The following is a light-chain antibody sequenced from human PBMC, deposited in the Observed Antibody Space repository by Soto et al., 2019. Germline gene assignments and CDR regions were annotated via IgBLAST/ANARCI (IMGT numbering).Light chain of an antibody. CDR2: AAN. J-gene: IGLJ3*02. V-gene: IGLV3-21*02. CDR1: NIGSKR. Sequence: SYELTQPPSVSVATGQTARITCGGNNIGSKRVHWYQQKPGQAPVLVVYAANNRPSGIPERFSGSNSGNTATLTISRVEVGDEADYYCQVWDSSSDHWVFGGGTKLTVL. CDR3: QVWDSSSDHWV.